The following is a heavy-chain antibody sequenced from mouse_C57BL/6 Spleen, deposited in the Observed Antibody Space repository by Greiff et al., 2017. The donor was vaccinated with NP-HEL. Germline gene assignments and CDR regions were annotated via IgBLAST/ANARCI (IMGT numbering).Heavy chain of an antibody. J-gene: IGHJ2*01. D-gene: IGHD3-3*01. Sequence: VKLMESGAELVKPGASVKLSCKASGYTFTSYWMQWVKQRPGQGLEWIGEIDPSDSYTNYNQKFKGKATLTVDTSSSTAYMQLSSLTSEDSAVYYCARFLGDYWGQGTTLTVSS. CDR2: IDPSDSYT. CDR1: GYTFTSYW. V-gene: IGHV1-50*01. CDR3: ARFLGDY.